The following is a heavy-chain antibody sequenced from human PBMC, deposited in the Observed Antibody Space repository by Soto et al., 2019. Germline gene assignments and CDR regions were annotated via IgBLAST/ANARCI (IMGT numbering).Heavy chain of an antibody. CDR2: ISYDGSNK. CDR3: AKEGGTYLDY. J-gene: IGHJ4*02. CDR1: GFTFSSYG. Sequence: QVQLVESGGGVVQPGRSLRLSCAASGFTFSSYGMHWVRQAPGKGLEWVAVISYDGSNKYHADSVKGRFTISRDNSKNTLYLQMTSLRAEDPAVYYCAKEGGTYLDYWGQGTLVTVSS. D-gene: IGHD1-26*01. V-gene: IGHV3-30*18.